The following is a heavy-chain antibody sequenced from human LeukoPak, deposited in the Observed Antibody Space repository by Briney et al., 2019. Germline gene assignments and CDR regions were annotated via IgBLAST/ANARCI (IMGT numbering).Heavy chain of an antibody. CDR2: IRYDGSNK. CDR3: AKVGVPAGKVELTFDI. V-gene: IGHV3-30*02. Sequence: GGSMTLSCAASGFTFSSYGMHWVRQAPGKGLEWVAFIRYDGSNKYYADSVKGRFTISRDNSKNTLYLQMNSLRAEDTAVYYCAKVGVPAGKVELTFDIWGQGTMVTVSS. J-gene: IGHJ3*02. CDR1: GFTFSSYG. D-gene: IGHD2-2*01.